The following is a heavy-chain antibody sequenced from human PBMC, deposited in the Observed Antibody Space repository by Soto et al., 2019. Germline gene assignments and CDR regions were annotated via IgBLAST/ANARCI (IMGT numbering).Heavy chain of an antibody. CDR1: GFTFSGSA. J-gene: IGHJ4*02. CDR2: IRSKANSYAT. V-gene: IGHV3-73*01. Sequence: TGGSLRLSCAPSGFTFSGSAMHWVRQASGKGLEWVGRIRSKANSYATAYAASVKGRFTISRDDSTNTAYLQMNSLKTEDTAVYYCTRQYYYDSSGYTRDYWGQGTLVTVSS. CDR3: TRQYYYDSSGYTRDY. D-gene: IGHD3-22*01.